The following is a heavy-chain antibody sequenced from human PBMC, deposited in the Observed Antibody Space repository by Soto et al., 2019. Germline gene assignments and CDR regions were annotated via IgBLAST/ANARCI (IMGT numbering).Heavy chain of an antibody. CDR2: IYSGGST. J-gene: IGHJ4*02. CDR1: GFTVSSNY. Sequence: GGSLRLSCAASGFTVSSNYMSWVRQAPGKGLEWVSVIYSGGSTYYADSVKGRFTIPRDNSKNTLYLQMNSLRAEDTAVYYCVRSGAAAGFDYWGQGTLVTVSS. CDR3: VRSGAAAGFDY. V-gene: IGHV3-53*01. D-gene: IGHD6-13*01.